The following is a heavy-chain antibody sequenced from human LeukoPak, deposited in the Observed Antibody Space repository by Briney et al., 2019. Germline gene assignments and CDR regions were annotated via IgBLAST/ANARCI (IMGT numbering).Heavy chain of an antibody. D-gene: IGHD1-26*01. CDR3: ARARLGATHY. Sequence: SETLSLTCTVSGGSISGYYWSWIRQPPGKGLEWIGYISYSGSTNYNPSLKSRVTISVDTSKNQFSLKLSSVTAADTAVYYCARARLGATHYWGQGTLVTLSS. V-gene: IGHV4-59*01. CDR2: ISYSGST. CDR1: GGSISGYY. J-gene: IGHJ4*02.